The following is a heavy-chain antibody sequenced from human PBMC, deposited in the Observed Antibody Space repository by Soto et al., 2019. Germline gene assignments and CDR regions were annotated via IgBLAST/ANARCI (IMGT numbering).Heavy chain of an antibody. V-gene: IGHV3-33*01. CDR1: GFTFSSYG. D-gene: IGHD3-10*01. J-gene: IGHJ4*02. CDR3: ARGPREYYFDY. CDR2: IWYDGSNK. Sequence: QVQLVESGGGVVQPGRSLRLSCAASGFTFSSYGMHWVRQAPGKGLEWVAVIWYDGSNKYYADSVKGRFTISRDNSKNTLYLQMNSLRAKDTAVYYCARGPREYYFDYWGQGTLVTVSS.